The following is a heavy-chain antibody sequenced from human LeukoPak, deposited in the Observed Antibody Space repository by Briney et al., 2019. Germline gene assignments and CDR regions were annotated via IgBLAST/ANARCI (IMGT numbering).Heavy chain of an antibody. V-gene: IGHV3-15*01. CDR1: GFTFSNAW. Sequence: GGSLRLSCAASGFTFSNAWMSWVRQAPGKGLEWVGRIKSKTDGGTTDYAAPVKGRFTISRDDSKNTLYLQMNSLKTEDTAVYYFTTDEDGGSYSHDYWGQGTLVTVSS. CDR2: IKSKTDGGTT. D-gene: IGHD1-26*01. J-gene: IGHJ4*02. CDR3: TTDEDGGSYSHDY.